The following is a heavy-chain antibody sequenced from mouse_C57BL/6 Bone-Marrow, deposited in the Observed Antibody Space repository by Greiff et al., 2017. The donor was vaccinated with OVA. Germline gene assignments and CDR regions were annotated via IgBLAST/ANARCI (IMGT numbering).Heavy chain of an antibody. CDR2: IYPGSGST. J-gene: IGHJ2*01. D-gene: IGHD1-1*01. Sequence: QVQLQQPGAELVKPGASVKMSCKASGYTFTSYWITWVKQRPGQGLEWIGDIYPGSGSTNYNEKFKSKATLTVDTSSSTAYMQHSSLTSEDSAVYYCARNTTVVATRYFDYWGQGTTLTVSS. V-gene: IGHV1-55*01. CDR1: GYTFTSYW. CDR3: ARNTTVVATRYFDY.